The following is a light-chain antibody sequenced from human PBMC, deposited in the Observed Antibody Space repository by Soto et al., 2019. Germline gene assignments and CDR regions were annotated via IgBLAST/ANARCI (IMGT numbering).Light chain of an antibody. CDR3: SSYAGSDVFV. CDR2: EVS. Sequence: QSALTQPASVSGSPGQSITISCTGTSSDVGGYNYVSWYQQHPGKVPKLMIFEVSNRPSGVSNRFSGSKSGNTASLTISGLQAEDEADYYCSSYAGSDVFVFGTGTKVTVL. V-gene: IGLV2-14*01. J-gene: IGLJ1*01. CDR1: SSDVGGYNY.